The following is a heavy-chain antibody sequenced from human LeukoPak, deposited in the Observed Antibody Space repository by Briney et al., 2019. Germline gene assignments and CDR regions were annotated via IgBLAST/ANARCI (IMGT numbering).Heavy chain of an antibody. V-gene: IGHV3-74*01. Sequence: PGGSLRLSCAASGFTFSSYWMHWVRQAPGKGLVWVSRINLDGSSTNYADSVKGRFTISRDNAKNTLYLQMNSLRAEDTAAYYCVKSGNLDYYYMDVWGKGTTVTFSS. J-gene: IGHJ6*03. D-gene: IGHD3-22*01. CDR2: INLDGSST. CDR3: VKSGNLDYYYMDV. CDR1: GFTFSSYW.